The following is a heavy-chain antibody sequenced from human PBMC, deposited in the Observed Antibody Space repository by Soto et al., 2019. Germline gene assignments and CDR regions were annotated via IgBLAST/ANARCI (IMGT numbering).Heavy chain of an antibody. V-gene: IGHV1-18*01. Sequence: ASVKVSCKASGYTFTSYGISWVRQAPGQGLEWMGWISAYNGNTNYAQKLQGRVTMTTDTSTSTAYMELRSLRSDDTAVYYCARDFGGVGDTYYFDYWGQGTLVTVSS. CDR3: ARDFGGVGDTYYFDY. CDR2: ISAYNGNT. CDR1: GYTFTSYG. D-gene: IGHD1-26*01. J-gene: IGHJ4*03.